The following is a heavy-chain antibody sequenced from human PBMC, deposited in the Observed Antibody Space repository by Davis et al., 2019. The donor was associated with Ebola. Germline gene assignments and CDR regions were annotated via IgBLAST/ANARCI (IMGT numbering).Heavy chain of an antibody. CDR2: INHSGST. CDR1: GGSFSGYY. J-gene: IGHJ2*01. D-gene: IGHD3-22*01. Sequence: MPSETLSLTCAVYGGSFSGYYWSWIRQPPGKGLEWIGEINHSGSTNYNPSLKSRVTISVDTSKNQFSLKLSSVTAADTAVYYCARQSLVYDSSGYYYWYFDLWGRGTLVTVSS. V-gene: IGHV4-34*01. CDR3: ARQSLVYDSSGYYYWYFDL.